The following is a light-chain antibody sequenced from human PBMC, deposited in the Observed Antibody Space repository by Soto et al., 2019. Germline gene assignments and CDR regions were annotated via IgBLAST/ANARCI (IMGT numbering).Light chain of an antibody. CDR2: WAS. CDR1: QSVLYTSNKKNY. V-gene: IGKV4-1*01. Sequence: DIVMTQYPDSLAVSLGERATINCKSSQSVLYTSNKKNYFAWFQQKPGQPPKLLIYWASTRESGVPDRFSGSGSGTHFTLTISSLQAEDVAVYYCQQYYSRPLTFGGGTKVEIK. J-gene: IGKJ4*01. CDR3: QQYYSRPLT.